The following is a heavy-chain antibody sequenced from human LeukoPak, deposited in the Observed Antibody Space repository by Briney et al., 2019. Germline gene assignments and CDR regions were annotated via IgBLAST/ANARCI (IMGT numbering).Heavy chain of an antibody. V-gene: IGHV3-9*01. Sequence: GRSLRLSCAASGFTFDDYAMHWVRQAPGKGLEWVSGISWNSGSIGYADSVKGRFTISRDNSRNTLYLQMNSLRVDDTAVYYCARDLCWGCFDDWGQGNLVTVSS. CDR1: GFTFDDYA. D-gene: IGHD3-10*02. CDR2: ISWNSGSI. J-gene: IGHJ4*02. CDR3: ARDLCWGCFDD.